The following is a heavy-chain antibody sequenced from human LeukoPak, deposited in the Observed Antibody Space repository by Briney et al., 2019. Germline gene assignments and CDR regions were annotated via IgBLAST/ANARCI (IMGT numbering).Heavy chain of an antibody. CDR3: AKVTRGYYDFWSGYYHNWFDP. CDR2: ISGSGGST. V-gene: IGHV3-23*01. J-gene: IGHJ5*02. D-gene: IGHD3-3*01. Sequence: TGGSLRLSCAASGFTFSHAWMSWVRQAPGKGLEWVSAISGSGGSTYYADSVKGRFTISRDNSKNTLYLQMNSLRAEDTAVYYCAKVTRGYYDFWSGYYHNWFDPWGQGTLVTVSS. CDR1: GFTFSHAW.